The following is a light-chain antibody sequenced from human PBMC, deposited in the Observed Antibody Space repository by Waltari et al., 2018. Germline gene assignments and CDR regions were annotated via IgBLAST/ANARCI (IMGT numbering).Light chain of an antibody. CDR2: HVS. V-gene: IGLV2-14*01. CDR1: SSDVRGQNY. CDR3: SSYTSSSTQV. Sequence: QSALTQPASVSGSPGQSITISCPATSSDVRGQNYVPWYQQHPGKAPKLMIYHVSNRPSGVSNRFSGSKSGNTASLTISGLQAEDEADYYCSSYTSSSTQVFGGGTKLTVL. J-gene: IGLJ3*02.